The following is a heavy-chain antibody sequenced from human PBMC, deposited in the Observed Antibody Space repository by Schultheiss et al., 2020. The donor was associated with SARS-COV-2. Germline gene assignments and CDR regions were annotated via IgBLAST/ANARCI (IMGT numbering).Heavy chain of an antibody. J-gene: IGHJ4*02. CDR3: ARIIRFLEWLFDY. CDR2: IYSSGST. D-gene: IGHD3-3*01. Sequence: SETLSLTCTVSGGSISSYYWSWIRQPPGKGLEWIGYIYSSGSTNYNPSLKSRVTISVDTSKNQFSLKLSSVTAADTAVYYCARIIRFLEWLFDYWGQGTLVTVSS. CDR1: GGSISSYY. V-gene: IGHV4-59*01.